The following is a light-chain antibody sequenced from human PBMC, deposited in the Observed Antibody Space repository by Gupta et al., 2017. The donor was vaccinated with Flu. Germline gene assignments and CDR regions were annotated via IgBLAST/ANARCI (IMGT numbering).Light chain of an antibody. CDR3: QQAKSFPLS. J-gene: IGKJ4*01. CDR1: QHIGSW. V-gene: IGKV1-12*01. CDR2: AAS. Sequence: GDRVSITCRASQHIGSWLAWYQKKPGQAPNVLIYAASSLQSGVPSRFSGSGYGTDFTLTISSLQPEDFATYFCQQAKSFPLSFGGGTKVEMK.